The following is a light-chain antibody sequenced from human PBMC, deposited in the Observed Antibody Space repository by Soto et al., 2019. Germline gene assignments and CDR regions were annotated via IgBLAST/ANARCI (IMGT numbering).Light chain of an antibody. J-gene: IGKJ4*01. CDR1: QXIYTY. CDR2: ASS. V-gene: IGKV1-39*01. Sequence: DIXLTQSPSSLSASVGDRVTISCRASQXIYTYVNWYQLKPGKAPKLLIFASSTLQSGVPSRFSGSGSGADFSLTISSLQPEDFATYYCQQSYSNILSFGGGTRVEL. CDR3: QQSYSNILS.